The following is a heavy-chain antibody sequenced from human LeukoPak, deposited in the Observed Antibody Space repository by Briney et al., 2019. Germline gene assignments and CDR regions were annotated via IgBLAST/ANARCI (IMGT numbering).Heavy chain of an antibody. V-gene: IGHV3-21*01. D-gene: IGHD6-6*01. Sequence: PGGSLRLSCAASGFTFSSYSMNWVRQAPGKGLEWVSSISSSSSYIYYADSVKGRFTISRDNAKNSLYLQMNSLRAEDTAVYYCARDISAARPGGAFDIWGQGTMVTVSS. J-gene: IGHJ3*02. CDR1: GFTFSSYS. CDR2: ISSSSSYI. CDR3: ARDISAARPGGAFDI.